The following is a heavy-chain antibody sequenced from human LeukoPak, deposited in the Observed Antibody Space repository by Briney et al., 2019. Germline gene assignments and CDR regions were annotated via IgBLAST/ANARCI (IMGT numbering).Heavy chain of an antibody. D-gene: IGHD3-22*01. Sequence: PSETLSLTCAVSGGSISSYYWSWIRQPPGKGLEWIGYIYYSGSTNYNPSLKSRVTISVDTSKNQFSLKLSSVTAADTAVYYCAGGVRYYYDSSGPFGDYWGQGTLVTVSS. V-gene: IGHV4-59*08. CDR2: IYYSGST. J-gene: IGHJ4*02. CDR1: GGSISSYY. CDR3: AGGVRYYYDSSGPFGDY.